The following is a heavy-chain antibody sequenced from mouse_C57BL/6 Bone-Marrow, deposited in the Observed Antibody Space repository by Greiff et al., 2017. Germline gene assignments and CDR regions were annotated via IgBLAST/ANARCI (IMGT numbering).Heavy chain of an antibody. CDR2: INPNDGTT. CDR3: AGDYDYDYAMDY. D-gene: IGHD2-4*01. Sequence: VQLQQSGPELVKPGASVKISCKASGYSFTDYNMNWVKQSNGKSLEWIGVINPNDGTTSYNQKFKGKATLTVDKSSSTTYMQLNSLTSEDSAVCYCAGDYDYDYAMDYWGQGTSVTVSS. CDR1: GYSFTDYN. J-gene: IGHJ4*01. V-gene: IGHV1-39*01.